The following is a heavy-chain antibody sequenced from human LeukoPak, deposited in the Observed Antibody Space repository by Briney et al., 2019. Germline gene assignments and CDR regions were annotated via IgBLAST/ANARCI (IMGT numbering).Heavy chain of an antibody. CDR2: INPSGGST. CDR3: ARDLGYQLPILEGHYYYYGMDV. V-gene: IGHV1-46*01. Sequence: ASVKVSCKASGYTFTSYYMHWVRQAPGQGLEWMGIINPSGGSTSYAQKFQGRVTMTRDTSTSTVYMELSSLRSEDTAVYYCARDLGYQLPILEGHYYYYGMDVWGQGTTVTVSS. CDR1: GYTFTSYY. J-gene: IGHJ6*02. D-gene: IGHD2-2*01.